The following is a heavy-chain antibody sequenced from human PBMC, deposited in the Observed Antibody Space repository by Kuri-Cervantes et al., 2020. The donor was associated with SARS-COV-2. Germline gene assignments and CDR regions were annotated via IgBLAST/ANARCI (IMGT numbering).Heavy chain of an antibody. D-gene: IGHD6-13*01. Sequence: GGSLRLSCAASGFTFSSDWMSWVRQAPGKGLEWVANIKQDGSEKYYVDSVKGRFTISRDNSKNTLYLQMNSLRAEDTAVYYCARELSSWPVDYWGQGTLVTVSS. CDR1: GFTFSSDW. CDR2: IKQDGSEK. CDR3: ARELSSWPVDY. J-gene: IGHJ4*02. V-gene: IGHV3-7*01.